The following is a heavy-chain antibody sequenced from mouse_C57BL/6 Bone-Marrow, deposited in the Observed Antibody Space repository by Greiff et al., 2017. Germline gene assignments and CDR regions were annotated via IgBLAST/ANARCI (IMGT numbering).Heavy chain of an antibody. CDR1: GYTFTSYG. J-gene: IGHJ2*01. V-gene: IGHV1-81*01. Sequence: QVQLKESGAELARPGASVKLSCKASGYTFTSYGISWVKQRTGQGLEWIGEIYPRSGNTYYTEKFKGKATLTADKSSSTAYMELRSLTSEDSAVYFCATPGRGYWGQGTTLTVSS. CDR3: ATPGRGY. CDR2: IYPRSGNT.